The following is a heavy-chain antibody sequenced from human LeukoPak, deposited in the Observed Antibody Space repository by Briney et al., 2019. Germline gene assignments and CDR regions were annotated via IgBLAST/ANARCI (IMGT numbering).Heavy chain of an antibody. J-gene: IGHJ4*02. Sequence: GSLRLSCAASGFTFSSYWMSWVRQAPGKGLEWVANIKQDGSEKYYVDSVKGRFTISRDNAKNSLYLQMNSLRAEDTAVYYCAKDPRITIFGVVTAFDYWGQGTLVTVSS. V-gene: IGHV3-7*01. CDR2: IKQDGSEK. CDR3: AKDPRITIFGVVTAFDY. CDR1: GFTFSSYW. D-gene: IGHD3-3*01.